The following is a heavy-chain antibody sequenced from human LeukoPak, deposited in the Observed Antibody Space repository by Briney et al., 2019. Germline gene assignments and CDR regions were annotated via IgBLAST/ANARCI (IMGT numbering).Heavy chain of an antibody. Sequence: PGGSLRLSCAGSGFTFNNYAMSWVRRAPRKGLEWVSTIMIGGDGKHYADSVKGRFTISRDNAKNTLYLQMNSLRAEDTAVYYCARDPTGDYFDYWGQGTLVTVSS. D-gene: IGHD1-14*01. J-gene: IGHJ4*02. CDR3: ARDPTGDYFDY. CDR1: GFTFNNYA. CDR2: IMIGGDGK. V-gene: IGHV3-23*01.